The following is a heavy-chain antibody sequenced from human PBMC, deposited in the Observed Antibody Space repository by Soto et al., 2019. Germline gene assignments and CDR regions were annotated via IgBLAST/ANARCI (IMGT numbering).Heavy chain of an antibody. CDR2: IYYSGST. J-gene: IGHJ4*02. Sequence: QLQLQESGPGLVKPSETLSLTCTVSGGSISSSSYYWGWIRQRPGKGLESIGSIYYSGSTYYNPSRKSRITIAVDTSKNQFSLKLSSVAAADTAVYYCASIPRDYWGQGTLVTVSS. CDR1: GGSISSSSYY. V-gene: IGHV4-39*01. CDR3: ASIPRDY.